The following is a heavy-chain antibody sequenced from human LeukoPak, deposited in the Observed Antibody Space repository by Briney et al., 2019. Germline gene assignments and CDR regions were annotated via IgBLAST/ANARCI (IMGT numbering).Heavy chain of an antibody. CDR3: AKGRPHYYDSSGYYYFDY. CDR1: GFTFSSYA. D-gene: IGHD3-22*01. Sequence: GVSLRLSCAASGFTFSSYAMSWVRQAPGEGLEWVSAISGSGGSTYYADSVKGRFTISSDNSKNTLYLQMNSLRAEDTAVYYCAKGRPHYYDSSGYYYFDYWGQGTLVTVSS. CDR2: ISGSGGST. J-gene: IGHJ4*02. V-gene: IGHV3-23*01.